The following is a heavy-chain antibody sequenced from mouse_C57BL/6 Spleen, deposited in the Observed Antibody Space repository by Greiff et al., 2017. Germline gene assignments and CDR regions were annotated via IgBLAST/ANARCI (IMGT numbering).Heavy chain of an antibody. CDR1: GYAFSSYW. V-gene: IGHV1-80*01. CDR2: IYPGDGDT. D-gene: IGHD1-1*01. Sequence: VKLVESGAELVKPGASVKISCKASGYAFSSYWMNWVKQRPGKGLEWIGQIYPGDGDTNYNGKFKGKATLTADKSSSTAYMQLSSLTSEDSAVYFCARDTTVVAPYYYAMDDWGQGTSVTVSS. J-gene: IGHJ4*01. CDR3: ARDTTVVAPYYYAMDD.